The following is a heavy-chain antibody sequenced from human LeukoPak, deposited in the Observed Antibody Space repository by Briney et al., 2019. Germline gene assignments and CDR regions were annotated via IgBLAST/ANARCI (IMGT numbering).Heavy chain of an antibody. CDR3: AREFEFFPEADSGYDPVYDY. J-gene: IGHJ4*02. CDR1: GYTLTELS. Sequence: ASVKVSCKVSGYTLTELSMHWVRQAPGKGLEWMGGFDPEDGETIYAQKFQGRVTMTEDTSTDTAYMELSSLRSEDTAVYYCAREFEFFPEADSGYDPVYDYWGQGTLVTVSS. V-gene: IGHV1-24*01. CDR2: FDPEDGET. D-gene: IGHD5-12*01.